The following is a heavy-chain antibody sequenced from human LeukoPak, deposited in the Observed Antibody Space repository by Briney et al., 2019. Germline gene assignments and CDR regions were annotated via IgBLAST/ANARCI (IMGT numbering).Heavy chain of an antibody. J-gene: IGHJ4*02. Sequence: SETLSLTCTVSGGSISGHYWTWIRLPLGKGLELVGHIFSTGATHYNPSLRGRVTLSIDTSKNQFSLTLTSVNVEDTAVYYCARFSTRFGSGCSDASCYVHYWGQGTQVTVSP. CDR2: IFSTGAT. CDR3: ARFSTRFGSGCSDASCYVHY. D-gene: IGHD2-2*01. CDR1: GGSISGHY. V-gene: IGHV4-59*11.